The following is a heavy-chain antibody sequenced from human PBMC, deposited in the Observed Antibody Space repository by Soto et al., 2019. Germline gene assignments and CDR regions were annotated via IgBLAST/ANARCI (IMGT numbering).Heavy chain of an antibody. Sequence: ASVKVSCKASGYTFTRYGISWVRQAPGQGLEWMGWISAYNGNTNYAQKLQGRVTMTTDTSTSTAYMELRSLRSDDTAVYYCARGGHIAVVTASFDYWGQGTLVTVSS. J-gene: IGHJ4*02. CDR2: ISAYNGNT. CDR3: ARGGHIAVVTASFDY. D-gene: IGHD2-21*02. V-gene: IGHV1-18*01. CDR1: GYTFTRYG.